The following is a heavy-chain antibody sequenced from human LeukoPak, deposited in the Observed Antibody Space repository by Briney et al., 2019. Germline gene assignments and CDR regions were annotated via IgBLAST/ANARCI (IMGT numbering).Heavy chain of an antibody. V-gene: IGHV3-7*01. Sequence: GGSLRLSCAASGFTFNRDWTAWVRQAPGKGLEWVANIKEDGSEKNYVDSVKGRFTISRDNAKNSLYLQMNSLRAEDTAVYYCARDEMGVATIGFDYWGQGTLVTVSS. CDR1: GFTFNRDW. D-gene: IGHD5-12*01. CDR2: IKEDGSEK. J-gene: IGHJ4*02. CDR3: ARDEMGVATIGFDY.